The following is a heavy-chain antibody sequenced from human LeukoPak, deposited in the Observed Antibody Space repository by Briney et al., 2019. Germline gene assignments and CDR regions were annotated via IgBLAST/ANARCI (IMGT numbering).Heavy chain of an antibody. V-gene: IGHV3-21*04. J-gene: IGHJ4*02. Sequence: PGGSLRLSCASSGFTFSIYSINWVRQSPGKGLEGVSFITGNSNYIYYADSVKGRFTISRDNAKNLLYLQMNSLRAEDTAVYYCAKDIEREWELPSYFDYCGQGTLVTVSS. D-gene: IGHD1-26*01. CDR1: GFTFSIYS. CDR3: AKDIEREWELPSYFDY. CDR2: ITGNSNYI.